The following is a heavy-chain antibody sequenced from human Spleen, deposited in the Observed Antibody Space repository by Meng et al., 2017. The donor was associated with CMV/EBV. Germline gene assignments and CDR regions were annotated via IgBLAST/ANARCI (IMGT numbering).Heavy chain of an antibody. V-gene: IGHV3-30*04. J-gene: IGHJ4*02. CDR1: GFTFSSYA. CDR3: AKARDYYDSSGLYYFDY. D-gene: IGHD3-22*01. CDR2: ISYDGSNK. Sequence: LSLTCAASGFTFSSYAMHWVRQAPGKGLEWVAVISYDGSNKYYADSVKGRFTISRDNSKNTLYLQMNSLRAEDTAVYYCAKARDYYDSSGLYYFDYWGQGTLVTVSS.